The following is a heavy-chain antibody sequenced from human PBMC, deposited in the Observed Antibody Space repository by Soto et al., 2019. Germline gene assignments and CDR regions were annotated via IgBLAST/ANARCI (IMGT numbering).Heavy chain of an antibody. CDR2: IYPGDSDT. CDR1: GYSFSSYR. Sequence: GAALKISCKGCGYSFSSYRSGWVRQMTGNGLEGMGIIYPGDSDTRYSPSFQGQVTISADKSISTAYLQWSSLKASDTAMYYCARAPLDSGYDSTYFDYWGQGTLVTVSS. D-gene: IGHD5-12*01. J-gene: IGHJ4*02. CDR3: ARAPLDSGYDSTYFDY. V-gene: IGHV5-51*01.